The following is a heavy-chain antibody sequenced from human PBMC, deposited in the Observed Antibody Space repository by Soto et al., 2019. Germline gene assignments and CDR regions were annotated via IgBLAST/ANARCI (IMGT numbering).Heavy chain of an antibody. J-gene: IGHJ4*02. CDR1: GFTLSSHA. V-gene: IGHV3-23*01. CDR3: AEDPNEETTGYFGC. CDR2: IGGRDGIT. D-gene: IGHD1-1*01. Sequence: EVQLLQSGGGLVQPGGSLRLSCAASGFTLSSHAMSWVRQAPGKGLEWVSAIGGRDGITYYADSVRGRFTISRDNSKNTLSLQMSSLGDEDTAVYYCAEDPNEETTGYFGCWGQGTLFTVSS.